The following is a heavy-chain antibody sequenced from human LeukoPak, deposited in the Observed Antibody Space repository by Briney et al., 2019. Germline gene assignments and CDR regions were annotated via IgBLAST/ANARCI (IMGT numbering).Heavy chain of an antibody. CDR2: IHYSGST. J-gene: IGHJ4*02. D-gene: IGHD5-18*01. CDR1: GDSISTYY. Sequence: PSETLSLTCTVSGDSISTYYWSWIRQPPGKGLEWIGYIHYSGSTNYNPSLRSRVTTSVDTSKNQFSLKLSSATAADTAVYFCARRAINSAMFDYWGQGTLVTVSS. CDR3: ARRAINSAMFDY. V-gene: IGHV4-59*08.